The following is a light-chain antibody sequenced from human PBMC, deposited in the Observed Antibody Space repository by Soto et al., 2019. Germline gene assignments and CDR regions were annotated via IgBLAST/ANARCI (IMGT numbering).Light chain of an antibody. CDR3: QHYSAFSVT. CDR1: QSIGDL. CDR2: KAS. J-gene: IGKJ1*01. V-gene: IGKV1-5*03. Sequence: TQSPATLSASVEDRVTITCRASQSIGDLLAWYQQKPGEAPKLLIYKASYLESGVPSRFSGSGSGTEFTLTISSLQPEDLATYYCQHYSAFSVTFGQGTKVDI.